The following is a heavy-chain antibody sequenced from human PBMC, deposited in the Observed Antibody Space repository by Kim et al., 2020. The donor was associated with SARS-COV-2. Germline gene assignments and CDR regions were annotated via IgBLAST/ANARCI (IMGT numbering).Heavy chain of an antibody. J-gene: IGHJ4*02. CDR1: GGSFSGYY. CDR3: ARGRKFDY. Sequence: SETLSLTCAVYGGSFSGYYWSWIRQPPGKGLEWIGEINHSGSTNYNPSLKSRVTISVDTSKNQFSLKLSSVTAADTAVYYCARGRKFDYWGQGTLVTVSS. V-gene: IGHV4-34*01. CDR2: INHSGST.